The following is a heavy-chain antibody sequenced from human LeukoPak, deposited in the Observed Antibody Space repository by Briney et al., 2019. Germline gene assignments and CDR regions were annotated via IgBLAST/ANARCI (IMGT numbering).Heavy chain of an antibody. J-gene: IGHJ6*03. V-gene: IGHV3-53*01. D-gene: IGHD3-10*01. CDR1: GFTVSSNY. Sequence: GGSLRLSCAASGFTVSSNYMSWVRQAPGKGLEWVSVIYSGGSTYYADSVKGRFTISRDNSKNTLYLQMNSLRAEDTAVYYCARDGLLWSGSYYMDVWGKGTTVTVSS. CDR3: ARDGLLWSGSYYMDV. CDR2: IYSGGST.